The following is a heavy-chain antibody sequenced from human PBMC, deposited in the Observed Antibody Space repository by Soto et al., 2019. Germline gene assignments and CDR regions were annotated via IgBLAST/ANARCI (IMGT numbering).Heavy chain of an antibody. V-gene: IGHV3-33*01. CDR2: IWYDGSNK. CDR3: ARESMVYAITRYYYYGMDV. J-gene: IGHJ6*02. CDR1: GFTFSSYG. Sequence: PGGSLRLSCAASGFTFSSYGMHWVRQAPGKGLEWVAVIWYDGSNKYYADSVKGRFTISRDNSKNTLYLQMNSLRAEDTAVYYCARESMVYAITRYYYYGMDVWGQGTTVTVS. D-gene: IGHD2-8*01.